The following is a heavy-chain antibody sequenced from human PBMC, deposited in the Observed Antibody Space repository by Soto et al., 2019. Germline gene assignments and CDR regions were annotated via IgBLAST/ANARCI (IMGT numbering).Heavy chain of an antibody. V-gene: IGHV3-72*01. CDR3: VGPPGLAADSRN. Sequence: EVQVVESGGGLVQPGGSLRLSCAASGFTFSDHYMDWVRQAPGKGLEWLGRIKNKANRYITEYAASVKGRFTISRDDSKNSLYLHMNSLRSEDTAVYYCVGPPGLAADSRNWGQGTLVTVSS. CDR2: IKNKANRYIT. D-gene: IGHD3-22*01. CDR1: GFTFSDHY. J-gene: IGHJ4*02.